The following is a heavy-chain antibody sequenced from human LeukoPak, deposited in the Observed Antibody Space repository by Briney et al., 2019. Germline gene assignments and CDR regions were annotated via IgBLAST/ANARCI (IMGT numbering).Heavy chain of an antibody. CDR3: ARGAAAAGTIDY. CDR2: IGTAGDT. CDR1: GFTFSSYD. V-gene: IGHV3-13*01. D-gene: IGHD6-13*01. J-gene: IGHJ4*02. Sequence: PGGSLRLSCAASGFTFSSYDMHWARHATGKGREWVSAIGTAGDTYYPGSVKGRFTISRENAKNSLYLQMNSLRAGDTAVYYCARGAAAAGTIDYWGQGTLVTVSS.